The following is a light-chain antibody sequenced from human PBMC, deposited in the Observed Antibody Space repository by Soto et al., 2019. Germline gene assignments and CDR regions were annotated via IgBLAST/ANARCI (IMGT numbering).Light chain of an antibody. J-gene: IGKJ5*01. CDR3: LQHNNYPPLT. CDR1: QGIRTD. Sequence: DIQMTHSPSSLSAPVGDRVTTTCRASQGIRTDLAWYQQKPGQAPKRLIYAASSLQIGLPSRFSGSGSGTEFTLTISSRQPEDFASYYCLQHNNYPPLTFGRGTRLGIK. V-gene: IGKV1-17*01. CDR2: AAS.